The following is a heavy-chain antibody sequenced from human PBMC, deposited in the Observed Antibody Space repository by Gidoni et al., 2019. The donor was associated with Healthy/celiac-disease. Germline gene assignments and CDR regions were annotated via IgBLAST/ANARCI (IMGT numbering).Heavy chain of an antibody. J-gene: IGHJ3*02. D-gene: IGHD5-12*01. CDR1: GFTFDDYA. V-gene: IGHV3-9*01. CDR2: ISWNSGSI. CDR3: AKALGDGSKPTAGFDI. Sequence: EVQLVESGGGLVQPGRSLRLSCAASGFTFDDYAMHWVRQAPGKGLEWVSGISWNSGSIGYADSVKGRFTISRDNAKNSLYLQMNSLRAEDTALYYCAKALGDGSKPTAGFDIWGQGTMVTVSS.